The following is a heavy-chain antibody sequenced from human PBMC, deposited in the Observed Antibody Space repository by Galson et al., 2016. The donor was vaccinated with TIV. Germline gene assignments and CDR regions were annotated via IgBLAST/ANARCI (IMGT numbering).Heavy chain of an antibody. CDR3: ATSRDIESLLEIYGMDV. CDR2: IDLSDSYT. CDR1: GPRFTSKW. Sequence: QSGAEVKKPGESLRISCKGSGPRFTSKWISWVRQMPGKGLEWMGKIDLSDSYTNYSPSFQGHVTLSVDKSSSTASLQWSSLRASDTAMYYCATSRDIESLLEIYGMDVWGQGTTVTVSS. J-gene: IGHJ6*02. D-gene: IGHD3-3*01. V-gene: IGHV5-10-1*01.